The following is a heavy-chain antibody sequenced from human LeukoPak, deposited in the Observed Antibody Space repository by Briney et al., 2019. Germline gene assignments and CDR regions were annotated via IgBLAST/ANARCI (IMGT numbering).Heavy chain of an antibody. D-gene: IGHD1-1*01. J-gene: IGHJ6*03. CDR1: GGSIIAFY. CDR2: IYYSGST. CDR3: AREMGWNALHYYYYYMDV. Sequence: SETLSLTCTVSGGSIIAFYWSWIRQPPGKGLEWIGYIYYSGSTNYTPSLKSRVTMSVGTSKNQFSLKLSSVTAADTAVYYCAREMGWNALHYYYYYMDVWGRGTTVTVSS. V-gene: IGHV4-59*12.